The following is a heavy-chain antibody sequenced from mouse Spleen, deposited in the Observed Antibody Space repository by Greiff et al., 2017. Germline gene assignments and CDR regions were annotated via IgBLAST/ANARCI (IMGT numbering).Heavy chain of an antibody. CDR1: GYTFTSYW. D-gene: IGHD2-2*01. CDR3: ARSEGYPNYFDY. V-gene: IGHV1-69*01. J-gene: IGHJ2*01. CDR2: IDPSDSYT. Sequence: VQLQQPGAELVMPGASVKLSCKASGYTFTSYWMHWVKQRPGQGLEWIGEIDPSDSYTNYNQKFKGKATLTVDKSSSTAYMQLSSLTSEDSAVYYCARSEGYPNYFDYWGQGTTLTVSS.